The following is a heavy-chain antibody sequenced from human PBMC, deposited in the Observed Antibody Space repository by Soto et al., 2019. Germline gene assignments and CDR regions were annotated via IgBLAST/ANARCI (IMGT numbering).Heavy chain of an antibody. CDR3: ASRGWELVDAFDI. J-gene: IGHJ3*02. CDR2: ISYDGSNK. V-gene: IGHV3-30*03. D-gene: IGHD1-26*01. CDR1: GFTFSSYG. Sequence: QVQLVESGGGVVQPGRSLRLSCAASGFTFSSYGMHWVRQAPGKGLEWVAVISYDGSNKYYADSVKGRFTISRDNSKNTLYLQMNSLRAEDTAVYYCASRGWELVDAFDIWGQGTMVTVSS.